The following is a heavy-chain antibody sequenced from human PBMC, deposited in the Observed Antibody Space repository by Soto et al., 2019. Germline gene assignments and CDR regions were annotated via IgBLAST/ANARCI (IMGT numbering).Heavy chain of an antibody. Sequence: EVQLVESGGGLFQPGGSLSLSCAASGFTFSSHWMHWARQTPGKGLVWVARINPDGSTTNYADSVKGRFTVSRDNAENTVFLQMNSLRAEDTAIYYCARAGLYAYYKDIWGQGTLVSVSS. V-gene: IGHV3-74*01. D-gene: IGHD3-16*01. CDR1: GFTFSSHW. CDR3: ARAGLYAYYKDI. CDR2: INPDGSTT. J-gene: IGHJ4*02.